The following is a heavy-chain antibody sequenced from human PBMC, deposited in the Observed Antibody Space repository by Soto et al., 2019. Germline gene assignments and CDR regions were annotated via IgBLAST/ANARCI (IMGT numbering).Heavy chain of an antibody. CDR2: TSHDGSIE. V-gene: IGHV3-30*18. J-gene: IGHJ4*02. CDR1: GFTFRSYA. Sequence: QVQLVESGGGVVQPGRSLRLSCTASGFTFRSYAMHWVRQAPGKGLEWVAVTSHDGSIEYYADSVKGRFTISRDNSKNTLFLQMTSLMAEDTAVYYCAKDLWHGSGSFPFWGQGTLVAVSS. CDR3: AKDLWHGSGSFPF. D-gene: IGHD3-10*01.